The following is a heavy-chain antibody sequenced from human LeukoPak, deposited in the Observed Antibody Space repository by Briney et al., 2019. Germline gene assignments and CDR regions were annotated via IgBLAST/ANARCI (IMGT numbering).Heavy chain of an antibody. CDR2: IFHSGST. V-gene: IGHV4-39*01. Sequence: SETLSLTCTVSGGSISSSSYYWGWIRQPPGKGLEWIGTIFHSGSTYYNPSLKSRVTISVDTSKNQFSLKLSSVTAADTAVYYCASLRERSYYARGFDYWGQRTLVTVSS. CDR3: ASLRERSYYARGFDY. CDR1: GGSISSSSYY. J-gene: IGHJ4*02. D-gene: IGHD1-26*01.